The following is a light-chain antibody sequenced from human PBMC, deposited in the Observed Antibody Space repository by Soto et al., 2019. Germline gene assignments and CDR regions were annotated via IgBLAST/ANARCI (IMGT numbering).Light chain of an antibody. CDR2: GAS. CDR3: QQYSNWPRT. J-gene: IGKJ1*01. V-gene: IGKV3-15*01. CDR1: QSVSSN. Sequence: EIVLTQSPGTLSLSPGERVTLSCRASQSVSSNYLAWYQQKPGQAPRLLIYGASTRATGIPARFSGSGSGTEFTLSISSLQSEGFAVYYCQQYSNWPRTFGQGTKVDIK.